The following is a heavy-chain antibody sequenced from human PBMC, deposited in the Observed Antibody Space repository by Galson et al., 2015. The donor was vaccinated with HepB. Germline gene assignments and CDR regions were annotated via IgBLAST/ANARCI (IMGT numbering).Heavy chain of an antibody. CDR3: AKAGSDWNDVAGYFDY. J-gene: IGHJ4*02. CDR1: GFTFSSHA. CDR2: ISGSGGST. Sequence: SLRLSCAASGFTFSSHAMNWVRQAPGKGLEWVSGISGSGGSTYYADSVKGRFTISRDNSKNTLYLQMNSLRAEDTAVYYCAKAGSDWNDVAGYFDYWGLGTLVTVSS. V-gene: IGHV3-23*01. D-gene: IGHD1-1*01.